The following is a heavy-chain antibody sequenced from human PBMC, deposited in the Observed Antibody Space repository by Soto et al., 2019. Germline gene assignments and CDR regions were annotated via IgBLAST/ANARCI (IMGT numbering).Heavy chain of an antibody. D-gene: IGHD3-10*02. CDR3: ARRYVSAERAGDY. Sequence: QVQLVQSGAEVKRPGSSVKVSCKDSGDTFTFYSLNWVRQAPGLGIDWMGRITPILSMSNYAQRFLGRVTMTADKSTSTADLGLSSLRPEDTASYYCARRYVSAERAGDYWGQGGLVTVAS. V-gene: IGHV1-69*02. CDR2: ITPILSMS. CDR1: GDTFTFYS. J-gene: IGHJ4*02.